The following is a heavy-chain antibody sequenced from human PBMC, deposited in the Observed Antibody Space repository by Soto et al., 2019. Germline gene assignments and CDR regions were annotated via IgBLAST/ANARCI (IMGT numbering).Heavy chain of an antibody. Sequence: EVQLLESGGGLVQPGGSLRLSCAASGFTFSSYDMRWVRQAPVKGLEWVSAISGSGGSTYYADSVKGRFTISSDNSKNTLYLQMNSLIAEDMAVYYFARRGSGSYYDYWGQGTLVTVSS. J-gene: IGHJ4*02. D-gene: IGHD1-26*01. CDR3: ARRGSGSYYDY. V-gene: IGHV3-23*01. CDR1: GFTFSSYD. CDR2: ISGSGGST.